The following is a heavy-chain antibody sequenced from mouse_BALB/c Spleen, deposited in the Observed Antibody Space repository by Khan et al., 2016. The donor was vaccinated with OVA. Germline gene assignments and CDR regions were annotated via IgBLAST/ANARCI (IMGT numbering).Heavy chain of an antibody. CDR2: IWAGGST. Sequence: QMQLEESGPGLVAPSQTLSISCTVSGFTLTSYCVHWVRQPPGKGLEWLGVIWAGGSTNYYSALMSGLSISNDNSKSHAFLNMNSLQTDDTARYYCARLEDIWGQGTTLTVSS. J-gene: IGHJ2*01. CDR3: ARLEDI. CDR1: GFTLTSYC. D-gene: IGHD1-3*01. V-gene: IGHV2-9*02.